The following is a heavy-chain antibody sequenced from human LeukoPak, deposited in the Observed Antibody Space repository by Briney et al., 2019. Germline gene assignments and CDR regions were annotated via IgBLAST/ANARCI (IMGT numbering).Heavy chain of an antibody. J-gene: IGHJ6*03. V-gene: IGHV4-59*01. CDR3: ARGGENFWSGYMDV. CDR2: VSYSGST. Sequence: PSETLSLTCTVSGGSISGYYWTWIRQPPGKGLEWIGYVSYSGSTYYNPSLKSRVTISVDTSKNQFSLKLSSVTAADTAVYYCARGGENFWSGYMDVWGKGTTVTVSS. D-gene: IGHD3-3*01. CDR1: GGSISGYY.